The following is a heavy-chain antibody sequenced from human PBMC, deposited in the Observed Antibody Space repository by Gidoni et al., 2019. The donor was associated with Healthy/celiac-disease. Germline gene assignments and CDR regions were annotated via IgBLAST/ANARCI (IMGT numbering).Heavy chain of an antibody. CDR1: GFTFSSYA. CDR2: ISGSGVST. CDR3: AKWKYSSGWFGY. V-gene: IGHV3-23*01. J-gene: IGHJ5*01. D-gene: IGHD6-19*01. Sequence: EVQLLESGGGMVQPGGSLRLSCAAYGFTFSSYAMSWVHQAPGKGMGWVSAISGSGVSTYYADSVKGRFTISRDNSKNTLYLQMNSLRAEDTAVYYCAKWKYSSGWFGYWGQGTLVTVSS.